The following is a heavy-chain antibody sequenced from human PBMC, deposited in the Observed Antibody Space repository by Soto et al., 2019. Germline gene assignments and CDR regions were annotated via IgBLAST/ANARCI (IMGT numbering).Heavy chain of an antibody. J-gene: IGHJ6*02. D-gene: IGHD1-20*01. CDR3: AKDSKRFNWPEYYYGMDV. CDR2: ISYDGSNK. V-gene: IGHV3-30*18. CDR1: GFTFSSYG. Sequence: GGSLRLSCAASGFTFSSYGMHWVRQAPGKGLEWVAVISYDGSNKYYADSVKGRFTISRDNSKNTLYLQMNSLRAEDTAVYYCAKDSKRFNWPEYYYGMDVWGQGTTVTVSS.